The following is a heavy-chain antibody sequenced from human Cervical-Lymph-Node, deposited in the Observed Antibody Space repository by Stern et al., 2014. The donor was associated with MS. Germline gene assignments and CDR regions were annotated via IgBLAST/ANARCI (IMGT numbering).Heavy chain of an antibody. V-gene: IGHV1-18*01. Sequence: VKLVQSGAEVKKPGASVKVSCKASGYTFTTYGVAWLRQAPGQGLEWMGWINTYNRNTKYNQELQARVTLTTDTSTSTAYMELTSLRSDDTAVYYCARDTSWGYFDLWGRGTLLTVSS. CDR3: ARDTSWGYFDL. CDR1: GYTFTTYG. CDR2: INTYNRNT. J-gene: IGHJ2*01. D-gene: IGHD7-27*01.